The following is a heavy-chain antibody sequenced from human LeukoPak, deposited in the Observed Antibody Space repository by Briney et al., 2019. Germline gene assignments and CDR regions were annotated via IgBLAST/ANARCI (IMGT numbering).Heavy chain of an antibody. Sequence: GGSLRLSCAASGFTFSSYAMSWVRQAPGKGLEWVSAISGSGGSTYYADSVKGRFTISRDNSKNTLYLQMNSLRAEDTAVYYCASSQYYYDSSRYQDDYWGQGTLVTVSS. V-gene: IGHV3-23*01. J-gene: IGHJ4*02. D-gene: IGHD3-22*01. CDR2: ISGSGGST. CDR3: ASSQYYYDSSRYQDDY. CDR1: GFTFSSYA.